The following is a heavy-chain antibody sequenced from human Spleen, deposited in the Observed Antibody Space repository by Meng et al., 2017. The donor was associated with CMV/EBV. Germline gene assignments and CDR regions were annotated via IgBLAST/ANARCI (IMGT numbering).Heavy chain of an antibody. V-gene: IGHV3-30-3*01. CDR1: GFIFSTHS. CDR2: ISYDGSNE. CDR3: ARGLLPDIVVVPAATDYYYYGMDV. J-gene: IGHJ6*02. D-gene: IGHD2-2*01. Sequence: GESLKISCAASGFIFSTHSMHWVRQAPGKGLEWVSIISYDGSNEYYADSVKGRFTVSRDSSKNTLYLQMNSLRAEDTAVYYCARGLLPDIVVVPAATDYYYYGMDVWGQGTTVTVSS.